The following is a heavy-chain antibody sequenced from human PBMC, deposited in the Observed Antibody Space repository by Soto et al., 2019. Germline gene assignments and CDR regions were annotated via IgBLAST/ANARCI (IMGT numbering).Heavy chain of an antibody. CDR2: IYYSGST. J-gene: IGHJ6*02. CDR1: GGSISRSSYY. D-gene: IGHD3-10*01. V-gene: IGHV4-39*01. CDR3: ARQPATTYGSAGPPDV. Sequence: PSETLSLTCTVSGGSISRSSYYWGWIRQPPGKGLEWIGSIYYSGSTYYNPSLKSRVTISVDTSKNQFSLKLSSATAADTAVYYCARQPATTYGSAGPPDVWGQGTTVTVSS.